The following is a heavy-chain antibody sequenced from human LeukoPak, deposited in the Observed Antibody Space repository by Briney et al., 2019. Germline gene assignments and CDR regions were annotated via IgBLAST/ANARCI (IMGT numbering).Heavy chain of an antibody. J-gene: IGHJ5*02. CDR3: ARPTTVTYNWFDP. CDR1: GYTFTGYY. D-gene: IGHD4-17*01. Sequence: ASVKVSCKASGYTFTGYYMHWVRQAPGQGLEWMGWINPNSGGTNYAQKFQGRVTMTRDTSISTAYMELSRLRSDDTAVHYCARPTTVTYNWFDPWGQGTLVTVSS. V-gene: IGHV1-2*02. CDR2: INPNSGGT.